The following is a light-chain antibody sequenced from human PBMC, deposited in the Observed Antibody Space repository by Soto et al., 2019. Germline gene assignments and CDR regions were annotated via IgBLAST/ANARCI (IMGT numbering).Light chain of an antibody. CDR2: DAS. J-gene: IGKJ2*01. CDR1: QRVSSKY. Sequence: EIVLTQSPDTLSLSPGERATLSCRARQRVSSKYLDWHQQKPGQAPRLHIYDASSRSTGIPDRFSGSESGAGCPLTISRLEPEALSLYCCLQYCTSPPYTFGQGTKLEIE. CDR3: LQYCTSPPYT. V-gene: IGKV3-20*01.